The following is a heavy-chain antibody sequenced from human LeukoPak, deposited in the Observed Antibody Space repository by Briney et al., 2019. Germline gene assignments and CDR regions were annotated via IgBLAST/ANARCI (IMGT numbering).Heavy chain of an antibody. CDR1: GCTFSSYA. CDR3: ARGSSGWYVWFDP. J-gene: IGHJ5*02. CDR2: IIPIFGTA. D-gene: IGHD6-19*01. V-gene: IGHV1-69*05. Sequence: ASVKVSCKASGCTFSSYAISWVRQAPGQGLEWMGGIIPIFGTANYAQKFQGRVTITTDESTSTAYMELSSLRSEDTAVYYCARGSSGWYVWFDPWGQGTLVTVSS.